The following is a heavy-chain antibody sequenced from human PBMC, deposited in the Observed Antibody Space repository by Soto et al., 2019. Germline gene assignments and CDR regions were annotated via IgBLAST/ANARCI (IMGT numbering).Heavy chain of an antibody. V-gene: IGHV3-74*01. CDR3: ARGASGSYYVDY. Sequence: VQLVESGGGLVQPGGSLRLSCAASGFTFSSYWMHWVRQAPGKGLVWVSRINRDGSRTDYADSVKGRFAVSRDNAKNTVFLQINSLSAEDTAVYYCARGASGSYYVDYWGQGTLATVSS. CDR1: GFTFSSYW. D-gene: IGHD1-26*01. J-gene: IGHJ4*02. CDR2: INRDGSRT.